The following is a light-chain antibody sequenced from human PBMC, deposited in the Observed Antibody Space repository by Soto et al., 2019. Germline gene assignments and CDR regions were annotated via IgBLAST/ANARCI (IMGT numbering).Light chain of an antibody. J-gene: IGLJ2*01. CDR2: GNS. CDR3: QSYDSSLSASV. V-gene: IGLV1-40*01. CDR1: SCNIGAGFD. Sequence: QSVLTQPPSVSGAPGQRVTISCTGSSCNIGAGFDVNWYQHLPGTAPRVLIYGNSNRPSGVPDRFSGSKSGTSASLAITGLQAEDEADYYCQSYDSSLSASVFGGGTKLTVL.